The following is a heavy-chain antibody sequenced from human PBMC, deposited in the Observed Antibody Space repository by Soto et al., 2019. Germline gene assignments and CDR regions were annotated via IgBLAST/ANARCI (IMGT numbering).Heavy chain of an antibody. CDR1: GFTFNNYA. CDR2: ISSSGYST. V-gene: IGHV3-23*01. J-gene: IGHJ4*02. D-gene: IGHD2-21*02. Sequence: PGGSVRLSCAASGFTFNNYAVSWVRQAPGKGLEWVSAISSSGYSTYYADSVRGRFTISRDNSKNTVYLQMNNLRAEDTAVYYCAKGSVVVAAKFDSWGQGTLVTVSS. CDR3: AKGSVVVAAKFDS.